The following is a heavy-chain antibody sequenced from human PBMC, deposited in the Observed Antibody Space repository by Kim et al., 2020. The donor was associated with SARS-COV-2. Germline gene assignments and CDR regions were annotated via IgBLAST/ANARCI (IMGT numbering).Heavy chain of an antibody. CDR1: GFTFSSYS. D-gene: IGHD3-10*01. CDR2: ISSSSSSI. V-gene: IGHV3-21*01. J-gene: IGHJ4*02. CDR3: ARGKPTRWFGGLPGGY. Sequence: GGSLRLSCAASGFTFSSYSMNWVRQAPGKGLEWVSSISSSSSSIYYADSVKRRFTISRGNAKTSLYLQMNSLRAEESAVYYCARGKPTRWFGGLPGGYWGQGTLVTVSS.